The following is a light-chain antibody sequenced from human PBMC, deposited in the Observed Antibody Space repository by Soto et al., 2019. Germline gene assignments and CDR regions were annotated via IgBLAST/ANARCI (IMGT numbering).Light chain of an antibody. Sequence: EIVMTQSPATLSVSPGERATLSCRASQSVSSNLAWYQQKPGQAPRLLIYGASTRATGIPARFSGSGCGTEFTLTISSLQSEGFAVYYCQQFNNWLWTFGQGTKVEIK. CDR1: QSVSSN. J-gene: IGKJ1*01. CDR3: QQFNNWLWT. CDR2: GAS. V-gene: IGKV3-15*01.